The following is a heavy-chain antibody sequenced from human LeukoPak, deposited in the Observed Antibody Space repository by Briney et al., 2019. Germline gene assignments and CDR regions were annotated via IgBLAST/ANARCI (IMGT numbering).Heavy chain of an antibody. CDR2: INWNGGST. Sequence: RPGGSLRLSCAASGFTFDDYGMSWVRQAPGKGLEWVSGINWNGGSTGYADSVKGRFTISRDNAKNSLYLQMNSLRAEDTAVYYCAKDRALRYFDPSPDFDYWGQGTLVTVSS. CDR1: GFTFDDYG. J-gene: IGHJ4*02. V-gene: IGHV3-20*04. CDR3: AKDRALRYFDPSPDFDY. D-gene: IGHD3-9*01.